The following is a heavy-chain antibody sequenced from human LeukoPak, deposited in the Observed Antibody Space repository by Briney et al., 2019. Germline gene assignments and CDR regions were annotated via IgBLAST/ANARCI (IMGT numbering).Heavy chain of an antibody. CDR3: ATSSIALAGTVDY. V-gene: IGHV3-21*01. CDR1: GFTFSSYE. Sequence: GGSLRLSCAASGFTFSSYEMKWVRQAPGKGPEWVSSISSSSAYIYYADSVKGRFTISRDNAKSSLFLQMNSLRDEDTAVYYCATSSIALAGTVDYWGQGTLVTVSS. D-gene: IGHD6-19*01. J-gene: IGHJ4*02. CDR2: ISSSSAYI.